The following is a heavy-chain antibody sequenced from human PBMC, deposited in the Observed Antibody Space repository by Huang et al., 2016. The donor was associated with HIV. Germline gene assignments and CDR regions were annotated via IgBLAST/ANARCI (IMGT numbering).Heavy chain of an antibody. J-gene: IGHJ4*02. CDR3: ARGIRYFGVVAYFDY. CDR1: GFTFSTYS. D-gene: IGHD3-3*01. V-gene: IGHV3-48*02. CDR2: FSSSISTI. Sequence: EVQLVESGGGLVQPGGSLRLSCAASGFTFSTYSMNWVRQAPGKGLEWVSYFSSSISTIYYADSVKCRFTISRDNAKNSLFLQMNSLRDEDTAVYYCARGIRYFGVVAYFDYWGQGALVTVSP.